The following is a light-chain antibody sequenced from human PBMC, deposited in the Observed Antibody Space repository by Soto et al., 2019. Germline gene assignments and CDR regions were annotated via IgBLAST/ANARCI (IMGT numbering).Light chain of an antibody. Sequence: EIVVTQSLATLSVSPGERATLSCRAIQSVSIDLAWYQQTHGQAPRLLIYGASTRATGIPVRFSVIASGTELTLTISSLQSEDCIVYDGQQYNKWPLTFGQGTKVDIK. CDR3: QQYNKWPLT. J-gene: IGKJ1*01. CDR2: GAS. CDR1: QSVSID. V-gene: IGKV3-15*01.